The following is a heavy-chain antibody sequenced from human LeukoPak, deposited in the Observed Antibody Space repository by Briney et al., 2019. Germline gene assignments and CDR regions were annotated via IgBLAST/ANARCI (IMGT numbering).Heavy chain of an antibody. J-gene: IGHJ6*02. CDR3: ARDLDVDTAMVTNYYGMDV. CDR2: TYYRSKWYN. Sequence: SQTLSLTCAISGDGVSSNSAAWNWIRQSPSRGLEWLGRTYYRSKWYNDYAVSVKSRITINPDTSKNQFSLQLNSVTPEDTAVYYCARDLDVDTAMVTNYYGMDVWGQGTTVTVSS. D-gene: IGHD5-18*01. CDR1: GDGVSSNSAA. V-gene: IGHV6-1*01.